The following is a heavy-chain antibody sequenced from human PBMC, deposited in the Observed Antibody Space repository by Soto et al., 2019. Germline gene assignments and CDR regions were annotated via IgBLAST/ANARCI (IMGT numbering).Heavy chain of an antibody. V-gene: IGHV3-23*01. CDR2: ISNSGGRT. CDR3: AKVPLVGGSRWYDY. CDR1: GFTFSSYG. Sequence: EVQLLESGGGLVQPGGSLRLSCAASGFTFSSYGMAWVRQAPGKGLEWVSAISNSGGRTYYADSVKGRFTISRDNSKNTVYLQMNSLRAEDTAVYYCAKVPLVGGSRWYDYWGQGTQVTVSS. D-gene: IGHD6-13*01. J-gene: IGHJ4*02.